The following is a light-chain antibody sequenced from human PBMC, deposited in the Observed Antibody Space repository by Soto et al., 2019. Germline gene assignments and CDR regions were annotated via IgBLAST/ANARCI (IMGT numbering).Light chain of an antibody. Sequence: QSALTHPASVSGSPGQSITVSCIGTSSDVGSYNLVSWYQQHPGKAPKLMIYEGSKRPSGVSNRFSGSKSGNTASLTISGLQAEDEADYYCCSYAGSSTPWVFGGGTKVTVL. J-gene: IGLJ3*02. CDR3: CSYAGSSTPWV. V-gene: IGLV2-23*01. CDR1: SSDVGSYNL. CDR2: EGS.